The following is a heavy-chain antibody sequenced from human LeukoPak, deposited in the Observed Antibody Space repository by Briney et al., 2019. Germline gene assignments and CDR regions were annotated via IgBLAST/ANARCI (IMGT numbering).Heavy chain of an antibody. J-gene: IGHJ4*02. V-gene: IGHV4-30-4*08. Sequence: PSQTLSLTCTVSGGSISSGDYYWSWIRQPPGKGLEWIGYIYYGGSTYYNPSLKSRVTISVDTSKNQFSLKLSSVTAADTAVYYCATERGRYCSSTSCYRVGVYWGQGTLVTVSS. CDR2: IYYGGST. CDR3: ATERGRYCSSTSCYRVGVY. D-gene: IGHD2-2*02. CDR1: GGSISSGDYY.